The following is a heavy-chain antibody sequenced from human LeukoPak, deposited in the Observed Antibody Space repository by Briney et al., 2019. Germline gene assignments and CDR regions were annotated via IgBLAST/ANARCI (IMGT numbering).Heavy chain of an antibody. CDR2: IYYDGKT. D-gene: IGHD3-3*01. CDR3: ARVKIYDFWSVNYWYFDL. V-gene: IGHV4-39*07. Sequence: SETLPLTCTVSGDSMSNSNSYWAWNRQPPGKGLEWIGSIYYDGKTYYSPSLKSRVTISVDTSKNQFSLKLSSVTAADTAVYYCARVKIYDFWSVNYWYFDLWGRGTLVTVSS. J-gene: IGHJ2*01. CDR1: GDSMSNSNSY.